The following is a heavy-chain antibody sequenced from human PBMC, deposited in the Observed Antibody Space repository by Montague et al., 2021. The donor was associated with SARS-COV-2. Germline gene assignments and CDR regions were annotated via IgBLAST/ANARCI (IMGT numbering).Heavy chain of an antibody. D-gene: IGHD6-19*01. Sequence: SETLSLTCAVYGGPLDDYYWGWIRQSPGNGLEWIGDINHNERTHYSPSLKSRVTISVDTSKNQVSLKLNSVTAADTAVYYCARVRQWLVPFDYWGQGTLVTVSS. J-gene: IGHJ4*02. CDR2: INHNERT. V-gene: IGHV4-34*01. CDR1: GGPLDDYY. CDR3: ARVRQWLVPFDY.